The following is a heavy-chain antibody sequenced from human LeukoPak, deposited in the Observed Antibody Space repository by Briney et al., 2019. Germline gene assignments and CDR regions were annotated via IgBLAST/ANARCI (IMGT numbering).Heavy chain of an antibody. CDR2: IYYSGST. J-gene: IGHJ3*02. CDR3: ASPKYTGAFDI. V-gene: IGHV4-61*08. CDR1: GGSISSGGSY. D-gene: IGHD3-10*01. Sequence: SETLSLTCTVSGGSISSGGSYWSWIRQHPGKGLEWIGYIYYSGSTNYNPSLKSRVTISVDTSKNQFSLKPSSVTAADTAVYYCASPKYTGAFDIWGQGTMVTVSS.